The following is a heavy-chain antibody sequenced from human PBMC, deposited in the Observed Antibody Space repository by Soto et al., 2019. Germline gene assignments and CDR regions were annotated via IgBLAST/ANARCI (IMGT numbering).Heavy chain of an antibody. D-gene: IGHD3-22*01. J-gene: IGHJ6*04. Sequence: GASVKVSCKASGYTFTGYYMHWVRQAPGQGLEWMGWINPNSGGTNYAQKFQGWVTMTRDTSISTAYMELSRLRSDDTAVYYCASADYYDSSGYYYYYYGMDVRGTGTKVTVSS. CDR2: INPNSGGT. CDR1: GYTFTGYY. V-gene: IGHV1-2*04. CDR3: ASADYYDSSGYYYYYYGMDV.